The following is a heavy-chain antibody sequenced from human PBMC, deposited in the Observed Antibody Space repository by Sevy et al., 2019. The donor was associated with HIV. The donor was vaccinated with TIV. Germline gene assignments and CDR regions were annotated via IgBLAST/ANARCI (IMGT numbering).Heavy chain of an antibody. V-gene: IGHV3-21*01. D-gene: IGHD3-22*01. CDR3: ARDVARIITMIVDGEYYFDY. Sequence: RGYLRLSCAASGFTFSSYSMNWVRQAPGKGLEWVSSISSSSSYIYYADSVKGRFTISRDNAKNSLYLQMNSLRAEDTAVFYCARDVARIITMIVDGEYYFDYWGQGTLVSVSS. CDR1: GFTFSSYS. J-gene: IGHJ4*02. CDR2: ISSSSSYI.